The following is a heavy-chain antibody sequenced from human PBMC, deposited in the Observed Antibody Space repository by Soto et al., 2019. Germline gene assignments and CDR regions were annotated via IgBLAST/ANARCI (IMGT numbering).Heavy chain of an antibody. D-gene: IGHD5-12*01. CDR3: ARDPPGGYDYLYYYYGRDV. CDR2: ISSSSSYI. Sequence: GGSLRLSCAASGFTLSSNSMNWVRQAPGKGLEWGSSISSSSSYIYYADSVKGRFTISRDNAKNSLYLQMNSLRAEDTAVYYCARDPPGGYDYLYYYYGRDVWGQGTTVTVSS. CDR1: GFTLSSNS. V-gene: IGHV3-21*01. J-gene: IGHJ6*02.